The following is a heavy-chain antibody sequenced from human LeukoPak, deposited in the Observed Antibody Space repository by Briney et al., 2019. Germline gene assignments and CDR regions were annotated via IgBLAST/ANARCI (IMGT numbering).Heavy chain of an antibody. Sequence: GGSLRLSCAASGFTFSHYAMSWVRQAPGKGLEWVSAISGSGGSTYYADSVKGRFTISRDNSKNTLYLQMDSLRAEDTAIYYCAKDQIRVAEAGTFDYWGQGTLVTVSS. D-gene: IGHD6-19*01. J-gene: IGHJ4*02. V-gene: IGHV3-23*01. CDR3: AKDQIRVAEAGTFDY. CDR1: GFTFSHYA. CDR2: ISGSGGST.